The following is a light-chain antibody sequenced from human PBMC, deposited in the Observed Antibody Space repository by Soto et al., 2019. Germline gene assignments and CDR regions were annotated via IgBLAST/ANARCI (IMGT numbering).Light chain of an antibody. J-gene: IGKJ1*01. CDR3: QKYYSGPVT. Sequence: DIQMTQSPSSLSASVGDRVTITCRASQGISGYLAWYQQKPGKVPMVLIYAASTLQSGGPSRFSGSGPGTDFTLNISSLQPEDGAIYHCQKYYSGPVTVGQWIKVEIK. CDR2: AAS. CDR1: QGISGY. V-gene: IGKV1-27*01.